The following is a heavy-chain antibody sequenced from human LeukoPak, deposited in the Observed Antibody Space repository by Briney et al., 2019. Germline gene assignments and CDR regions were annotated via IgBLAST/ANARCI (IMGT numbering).Heavy chain of an antibody. Sequence: ASVKVSCKASGYTFTGYYMHWVRQAPGQGLEWMGRINPNSGGTNYAQKFQGRVTMTRDTSISTAYMELSRLRSDDTAVYYCARPYGDYAVPWWFDPWGQGTLVTVSS. CDR2: INPNSGGT. CDR1: GYTFTGYY. CDR3: ARPYGDYAVPWWFDP. V-gene: IGHV1-2*06. J-gene: IGHJ5*02. D-gene: IGHD4-17*01.